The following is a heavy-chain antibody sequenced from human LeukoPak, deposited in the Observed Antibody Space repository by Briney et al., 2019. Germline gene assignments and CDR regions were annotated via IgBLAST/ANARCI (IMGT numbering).Heavy chain of an antibody. V-gene: IGHV4-59*01. CDR1: GGSISSYC. CDR3: ARVYYYDSSGYVWFDP. Sequence: SETLSLTCTVSGGSISSYCWSWIRQPPGKGLEWIGYIYYSGSTNYNPSLKSRVTISVDTSKNQFSLKLSSVTAADTAVYYCARVYYYDSSGYVWFDPWGQGTLVTVSS. D-gene: IGHD3-22*01. CDR2: IYYSGST. J-gene: IGHJ5*02.